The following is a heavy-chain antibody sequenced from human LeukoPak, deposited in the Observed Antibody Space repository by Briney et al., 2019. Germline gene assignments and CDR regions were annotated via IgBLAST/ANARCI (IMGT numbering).Heavy chain of an antibody. CDR1: GGSFSGYY. D-gene: IGHD2-2*02. CDR3: ARGLVVVPAAISYYYYGMDV. V-gene: IGHV4-34*01. J-gene: IGHJ6*02. CDR2: INHSGST. Sequence: SETLSLTCAVYGGSFSGYYWSWIRQPPGKGLEWIGEINHSGSTNYNPSLKSRVTISVDTSKNQFSLKLSSVTAAGTAVYYCARGLVVVPAAISYYYYGMDVWGQGTTVTVSS.